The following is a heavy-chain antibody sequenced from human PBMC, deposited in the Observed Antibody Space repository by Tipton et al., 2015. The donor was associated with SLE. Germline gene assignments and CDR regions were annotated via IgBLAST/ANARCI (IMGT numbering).Heavy chain of an antibody. V-gene: IGHV4-31*03. J-gene: IGHJ4*02. D-gene: IGHD6-13*01. CDR1: GGSISSGGYY. Sequence: TLSLTCTVSGGSISSGGYYWSWIRQHPGKGLEWIGYIYYSGSTYYNPSLKSRVTISVDTSKNQFSLKLSSVTAADTAVYYCARVAVAAAGLGYGGQGTLVTVSS. CDR2: IYYSGST. CDR3: ARVAVAAAGLGY.